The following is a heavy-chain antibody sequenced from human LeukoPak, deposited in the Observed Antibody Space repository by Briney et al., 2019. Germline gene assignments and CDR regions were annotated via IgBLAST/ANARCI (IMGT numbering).Heavy chain of an antibody. CDR2: INPNSGGT. V-gene: IGHV1-2*02. Sequence: ASVKVSCKASGYTFTGYYMHWVRQAPGQGLEWMGWINPNSGGTNYAQKFQGRVTMTRDTSISTAYMELSRLRSDDTAVYYCARDRVGIVVVPAAMDYYYMDVWGKGTTVTISS. D-gene: IGHD2-2*01. J-gene: IGHJ6*03. CDR1: GYTFTGYY. CDR3: ARDRVGIVVVPAAMDYYYMDV.